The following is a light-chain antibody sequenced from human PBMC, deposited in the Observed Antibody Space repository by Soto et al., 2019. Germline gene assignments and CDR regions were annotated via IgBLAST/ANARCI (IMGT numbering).Light chain of an antibody. Sequence: AIQMTQSPSSMSASVGDRVTITCRASQGIRNDLGWYQQKPGKDPKLLIYAASSLQSGVPSRFSGSGSGTDFTLTISSLQPEDFATYYCLQEYNYTRTFGQGTKVDIK. CDR2: AAS. CDR1: QGIRND. J-gene: IGKJ1*01. V-gene: IGKV1-6*01. CDR3: LQEYNYTRT.